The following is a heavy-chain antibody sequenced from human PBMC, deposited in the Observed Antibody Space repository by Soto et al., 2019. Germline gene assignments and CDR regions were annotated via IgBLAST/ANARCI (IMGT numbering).Heavy chain of an antibody. J-gene: IGHJ3*02. Sequence: QVQLVQSGAEVKKPGASVKVSCKASGYTFTGYYMHWLRQAPGQGLEWMGWINPNSGGTNYAQKFQGWVTMTRDTSISTAYMELSRLRSDDTAVYYCARGAHCSGGSCYWMAFDIWGQGTMVTVSS. V-gene: IGHV1-2*04. CDR2: INPNSGGT. CDR1: GYTFTGYY. D-gene: IGHD2-15*01. CDR3: ARGAHCSGGSCYWMAFDI.